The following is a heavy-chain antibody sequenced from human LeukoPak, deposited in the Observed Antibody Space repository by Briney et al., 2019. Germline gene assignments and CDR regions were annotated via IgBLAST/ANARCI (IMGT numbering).Heavy chain of an antibody. CDR1: GFTFSSYS. V-gene: IGHV3-21*01. D-gene: IGHD6-19*01. J-gene: IGHJ5*02. CDR3: ARVGYSSGWYGWFGP. CDR2: ISSSSSYI. Sequence: GGSLRLSCAASGFTFSSYSMNWVRQAPGKGLEWVSSISSSSSYIYYADSVKGRFTISRDNAKNSLFLQMNSLRAEDTAVYYCARVGYSSGWYGWFGPWGQGTLVTVSS.